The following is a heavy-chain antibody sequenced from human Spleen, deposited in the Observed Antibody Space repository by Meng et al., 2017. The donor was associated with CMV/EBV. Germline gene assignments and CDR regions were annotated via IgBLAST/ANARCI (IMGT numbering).Heavy chain of an antibody. D-gene: IGHD3-10*01. CDR3: ARDLSMLRGDQLYSPDY. J-gene: IGHJ4*02. CDR1: GYSFSGYF. V-gene: IGHV1-2*02. Sequence: ASVKVSCKASGYSFSGYFIHWVRQAPGQGLEWMGWINPNSGGTYYAQKFQGRITTTRDTSISTAYMELSSLRSDDTAVYFCARDLSMLRGDQLYSPDYWGQGTLVTVSS. CDR2: INPNSGGT.